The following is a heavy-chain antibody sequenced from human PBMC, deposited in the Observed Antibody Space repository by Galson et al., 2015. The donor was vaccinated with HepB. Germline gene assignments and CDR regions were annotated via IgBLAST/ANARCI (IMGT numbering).Heavy chain of an antibody. D-gene: IGHD2-15*01. J-gene: IGHJ4*02. V-gene: IGHV1-2*02. CDR3: ARGGGYCSGGSCYRVDY. CDR2: INPNSGGT. CDR1: GYTFTGYY. Sequence: SVKVSCKASGYTFTGYYMHWVRQAPGQGLEWVGWINPNSGGTNYAQKFQGRVTMTRDTSISTAYMELSRLRSDDTAVYYCARGGGYCSGGSCYRVDYWGQGTLVTVSS.